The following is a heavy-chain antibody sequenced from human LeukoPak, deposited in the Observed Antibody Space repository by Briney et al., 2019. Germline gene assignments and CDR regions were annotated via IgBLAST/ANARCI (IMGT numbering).Heavy chain of an antibody. CDR1: GGSFSGYY. CDR3: ARVKYSGYDGFRRRYFDY. Sequence: PSETLSLTCAVYGGSFSGYYWSWIRQPPGKGLEWIGEINHSGSTNYNPSLKRRVTISVDTSKNQFSLKLSSVTAADTAVYYCARVKYSGYDGFRRRYFDYWGQGTLVTVSS. J-gene: IGHJ4*02. V-gene: IGHV4-34*01. D-gene: IGHD5-12*01. CDR2: INHSGST.